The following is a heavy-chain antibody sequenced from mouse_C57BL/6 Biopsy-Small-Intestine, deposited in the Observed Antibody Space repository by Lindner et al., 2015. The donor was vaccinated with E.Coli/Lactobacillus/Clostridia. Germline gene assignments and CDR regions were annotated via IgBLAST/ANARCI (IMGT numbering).Heavy chain of an antibody. J-gene: IGHJ1*01. CDR3: ARTMRSSSWLSYYGMDV. D-gene: IGHD1-1*01. V-gene: IGHV1-7*01. CDR1: GYTFTSYG. Sequence: SVKVSCKASGYTFTSYGIIWVRQAPGQGLEWMGWISAYNGNTNYAQKLQGRVTMTTDTSTSTAYMELRSLRSDDTAVYYCARTMRSSSWLSYYGMDVWGQGTTVTASS. CDR2: ISAYNGNT.